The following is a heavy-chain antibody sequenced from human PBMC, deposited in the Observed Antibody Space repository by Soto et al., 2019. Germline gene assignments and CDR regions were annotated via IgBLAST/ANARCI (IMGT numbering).Heavy chain of an antibody. Sequence: EVQLLESGGGLVQPGGSLRLSCAASGFTFSSYAITWVRQAPGKGLEWVSVISGSGDRTYYADSVKGRFTISRDNYKNTLYLQMKSLRAEDTAVYYCASGRGRYFYYGMDGWGQGTTVTVSS. CDR2: ISGSGDRT. J-gene: IGHJ6*02. CDR1: GFTFSSYA. D-gene: IGHD1-26*01. CDR3: ASGRGRYFYYGMDG. V-gene: IGHV3-23*01.